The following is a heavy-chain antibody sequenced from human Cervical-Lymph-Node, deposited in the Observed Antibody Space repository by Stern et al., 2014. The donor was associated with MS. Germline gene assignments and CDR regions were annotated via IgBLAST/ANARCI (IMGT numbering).Heavy chain of an antibody. D-gene: IGHD2-2*01. V-gene: IGHV1-18*01. CDR1: IYTFTNYG. CDR3: ATSIQLGYFDL. J-gene: IGHJ2*01. CDR2: ISAYNGNT. Sequence: QMQLVQSGAEVKKPGASVKVSCKASIYTFTNYGISWVRQAPGQGLEWMGWISAYNGNTIYAQKLQGRVTMTTDTSTSTAYMELRSLRSDDTAVYYCATSIQLGYFDLWGRGTLVTVSS.